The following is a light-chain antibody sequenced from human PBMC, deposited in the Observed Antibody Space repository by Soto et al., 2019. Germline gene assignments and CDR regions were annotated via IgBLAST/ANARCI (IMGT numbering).Light chain of an antibody. CDR1: NSDVGGYNF. J-gene: IGLJ1*01. Sequence: QAALPQPASVSGSPGQSITISCTGTNSDVGGYNFVSWYQQHPDKAPKVIIYEGSKRPSGVSNRFSGSKSGNTASLTISGLQAEDEADYYCCSYAGSSTYVFGTGTKVTVL. V-gene: IGLV2-23*01. CDR3: CSYAGSSTYV. CDR2: EGS.